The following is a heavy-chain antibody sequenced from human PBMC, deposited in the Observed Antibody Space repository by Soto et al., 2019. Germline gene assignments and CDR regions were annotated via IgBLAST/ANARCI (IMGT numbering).Heavy chain of an antibody. Sequence: LXLXEXGSGLVKPSQTLSLTCAVSGGXISSGGYSWSWIRQPPGKGLEWIGYIYHSGSTYYNPSLKSRVTISVDRSKNQFSLKLSSVTAADTAVYYCARGPPNTYWGQGTLVTVSS. CDR3: ARGPPNTY. V-gene: IGHV4-30-2*01. CDR2: IYHSGST. CDR1: GGXISSGGYS. J-gene: IGHJ4*02. D-gene: IGHD2-8*01.